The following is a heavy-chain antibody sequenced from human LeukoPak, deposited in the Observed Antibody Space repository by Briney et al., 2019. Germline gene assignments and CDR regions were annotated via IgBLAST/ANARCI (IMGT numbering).Heavy chain of an antibody. CDR1: GGSFSGYY. CDR3: ARGRNSSSWSNGDWFDP. Sequence: PETLSLTCAVYGGSFSGYYWSWIRQPPGKGLEWIGEINHSGSTNYNPSLKSRVTISVDTSKNQFSLKLSSVTAADTAVYYCARGRNSSSWSNGDWFDPWGQGTLVTVSS. D-gene: IGHD6-13*01. CDR2: INHSGST. V-gene: IGHV4-34*01. J-gene: IGHJ5*02.